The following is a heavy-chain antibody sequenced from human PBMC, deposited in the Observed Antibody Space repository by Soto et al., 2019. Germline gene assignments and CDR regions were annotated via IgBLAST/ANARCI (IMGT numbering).Heavy chain of an antibody. J-gene: IGHJ2*01. D-gene: IGHD6-19*01. CDR2: ISSSSSYI. Sequence: EVQLVESGGGLVKPGGSLRLSCAASGFTFSSYSMNWVRQAPGKGLEWVSSISSSSSYIYYADSVKGRFTISRDNAKNSLYLQMNSLRAEDTAVYYCARGAVAGDWYFDLCGRGTLVTVSS. V-gene: IGHV3-21*01. CDR3: ARGAVAGDWYFDL. CDR1: GFTFSSYS.